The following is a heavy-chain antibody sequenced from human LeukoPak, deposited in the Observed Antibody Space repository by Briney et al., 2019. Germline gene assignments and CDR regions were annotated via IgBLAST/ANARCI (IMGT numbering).Heavy chain of an antibody. CDR1: GFTFNNYG. CDR3: AKYYGDDPDYYYYMDV. V-gene: IGHV3-23*01. D-gene: IGHD4-17*01. CDR2: ISGSGGST. J-gene: IGHJ6*03. Sequence: GGSLRLSCAASGFTFNNYGMSWVRQAPGKGLEWVSAISGSGGSTYYGDSVKGRFTISRDNSKNTLYLQMNSLRAEDTAVYYCAKYYGDDPDYYYYMDVWGKGTTVTISS.